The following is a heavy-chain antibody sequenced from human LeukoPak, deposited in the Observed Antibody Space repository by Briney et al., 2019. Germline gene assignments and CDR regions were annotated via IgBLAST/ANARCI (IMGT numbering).Heavy chain of an antibody. CDR2: ISYAYSGST. CDR3: ARMRHGDYFDY. V-gene: IGHV4-61*01. CDR1: GCSVISGIYY. Sequence: PSGTLSLTCPVSGCSVISGIYYWSWIRQPPGKGLEWIGYISYAYSGSTNYNPSLKSRVSISQATSKHLFSMKLNSVTAADTAVYYCARMRHGDYFDYWGQGTRVTVSS. J-gene: IGHJ4*02. D-gene: IGHD4-17*01.